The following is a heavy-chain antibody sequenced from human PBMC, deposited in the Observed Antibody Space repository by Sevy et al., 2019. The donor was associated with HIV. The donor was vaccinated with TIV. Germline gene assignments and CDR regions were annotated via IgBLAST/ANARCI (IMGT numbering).Heavy chain of an antibody. D-gene: IGHD1-26*01. Sequence: SETLSLTCTVSGGSISSSSYYWGWIRQPPGKGLEWIGSIYYSGSTYYNPSLNSRVTISVDTSQNQFSLKLSSVTAADTAVYYCARRDSGLLDYWGQGTLVTVSS. CDR3: ARRDSGLLDY. J-gene: IGHJ4*02. CDR2: IYYSGST. CDR1: GGSISSSSYY. V-gene: IGHV4-39*01.